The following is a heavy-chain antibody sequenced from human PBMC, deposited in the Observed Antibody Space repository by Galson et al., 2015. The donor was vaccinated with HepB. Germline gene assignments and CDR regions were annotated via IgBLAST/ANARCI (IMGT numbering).Heavy chain of an antibody. J-gene: IGHJ6*02. D-gene: IGHD2-2*01. CDR2: IDPSDSYT. V-gene: IGHV5-10-1*01. CDR3: ARRAHFPVVVPAPDYYGMDV. CDR1: GYSFTRYW. Sequence: QSGAEVKKPGESLRISCKGSGYSFTRYWISWVRQMPGKGLEWMGRIDPSDSYTNYSPSFQGHVTISADKSISTAYLQWSSLKASDTAMYYCARRAHFPVVVPAPDYYGMDVWGQGTAVTVSS.